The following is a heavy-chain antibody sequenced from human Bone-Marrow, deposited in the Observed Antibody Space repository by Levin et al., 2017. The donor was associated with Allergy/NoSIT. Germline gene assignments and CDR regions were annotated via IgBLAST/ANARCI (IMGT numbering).Heavy chain of an antibody. D-gene: IGHD6-19*01. CDR2: VYTSGTA. Sequence: LRLSCTVSGDSISSGSHYWSWIRQPAGKALEWIGRVYTSGTANYNPSLKSRLTISVDTSKNQFSLNLRSVTVADTAVYYCARDGGSIPVAGPFDYWGQGTLVTVSS. CDR3: ARDGGSIPVAGPFDY. J-gene: IGHJ4*02. CDR1: GDSISSGSHY. V-gene: IGHV4-61*02.